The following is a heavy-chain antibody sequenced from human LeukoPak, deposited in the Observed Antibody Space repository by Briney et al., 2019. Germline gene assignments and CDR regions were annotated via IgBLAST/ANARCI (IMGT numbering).Heavy chain of an antibody. V-gene: IGHV4-39*01. CDR2: IYYSGNT. CDR1: GGSISSSSYY. CDR3: ARQDSTRYCSGGSCFSDY. D-gene: IGHD2-15*01. J-gene: IGHJ4*02. Sequence: SETLSLTCGVSGGSISSSSYYWGWIRQPPGKGLEWIGSIYYSGNTYYNPSRKSRVTISVDTSKNQCSLKLSSVTAADTAVYYCARQDSTRYCSGGSCFSDYWGQGTLVTVSS.